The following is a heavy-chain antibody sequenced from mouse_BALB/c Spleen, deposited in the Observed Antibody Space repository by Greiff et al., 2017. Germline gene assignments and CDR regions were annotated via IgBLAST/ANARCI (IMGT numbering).Heavy chain of an antibody. CDR3: ARDDGYYLYYFDY. Sequence: VQLQQSGPGLVKPSQSLSLTCSVTGYSITSGYYWNWIRQFPGNKLEWMGYISYDGSNNYNPSLKNRISITRDTSKNQFFLKLNSVTTEDTATYYCARDDGYYLYYFDYWGQGTTLTVSS. CDR1: GYSITSGYY. CDR2: ISYDGSN. V-gene: IGHV3-6*02. J-gene: IGHJ2*01. D-gene: IGHD2-3*01.